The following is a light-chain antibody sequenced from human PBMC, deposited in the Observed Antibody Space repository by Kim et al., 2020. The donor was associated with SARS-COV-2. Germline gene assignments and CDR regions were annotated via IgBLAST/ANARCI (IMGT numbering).Light chain of an antibody. CDR1: SGHINHA. CDR3: QTGGIGIWV. J-gene: IGLJ3*02. CDR2: LNSDGSH. V-gene: IGLV4-69*01. Sequence: SVKVTCTLRSGHINHAIAWHQHGPEKGPRYLLTLNSDGSHSKGDGIPDRFSGSRSGAERYLTISSLQSDDVADYYCQTGGIGIWVFGGGTKGTVL.